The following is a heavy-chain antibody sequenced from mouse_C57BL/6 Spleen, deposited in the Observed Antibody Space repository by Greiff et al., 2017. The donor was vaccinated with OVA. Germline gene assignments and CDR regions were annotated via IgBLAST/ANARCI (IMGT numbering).Heavy chain of an antibody. CDR3: ARKGGGYYAMDY. Sequence: VKLVESGPGLVQPSQSLSITCTVSGFSLTSYGVHWVRQSPGKGLEWLGVIWSGGSTDYNAAFISRLSISKDNSKSQVFFKMNSLQAEDTAIYYCARKGGGYYAMDYWGQGTSVTVSS. CDR1: GFSLTSYG. J-gene: IGHJ4*01. V-gene: IGHV2-2*01. CDR2: IWSGGST.